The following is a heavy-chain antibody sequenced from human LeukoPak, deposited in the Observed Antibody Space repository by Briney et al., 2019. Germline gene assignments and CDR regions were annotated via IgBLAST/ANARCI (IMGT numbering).Heavy chain of an antibody. V-gene: IGHV1-2*02. CDR2: INPNSGGT. CDR1: RYTFTGYY. D-gene: IGHD1-26*01. Sequence: ASVKVSCKASRYTFTGYYMHWVRQAPGQGLEWMGWINPNSGGTNYAQKFQGRVTMTRDTSISTAYMELSRLRSDDTAVYYCARGIDQWESYNWFDPWGQGTLVTVSS. CDR3: ARGIDQWESYNWFDP. J-gene: IGHJ5*02.